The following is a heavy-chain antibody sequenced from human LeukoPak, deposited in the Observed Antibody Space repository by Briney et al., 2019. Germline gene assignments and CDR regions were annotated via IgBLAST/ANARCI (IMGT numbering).Heavy chain of an antibody. CDR2: IFHSGTT. D-gene: IGHD4-17*01. Sequence: SETLSLTCTVSGYSISTGYYWGWIRQSPEKGLEWIGSIFHSGTTYYNPSLKSRVTLSVDTSKNQFSLRLSSVTAADTAVYYCAREGRTGDYEGYWGQGIQVIVSS. CDR3: AREGRTGDYEGY. J-gene: IGHJ4*02. V-gene: IGHV4-38-2*02. CDR1: GYSISTGYY.